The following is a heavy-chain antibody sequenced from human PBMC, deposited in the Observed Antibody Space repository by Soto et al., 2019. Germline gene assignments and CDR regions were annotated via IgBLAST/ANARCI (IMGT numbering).Heavy chain of an antibody. J-gene: IGHJ3*02. CDR3: AREGDIVATIRPLDAFDI. Sequence: SQTLSLTCAISGDSVSSNSAAWNWIRQSPSRGLEWLGRTYYRSKWYNDYAVSVKSRITINPDTSKNKFSLQLNSVTPEDTAVYYCAREGDIVATIRPLDAFDIWGQGTMVTVSS. V-gene: IGHV6-1*01. CDR1: GDSVSSNSAA. CDR2: TYYRSKWYN. D-gene: IGHD5-12*01.